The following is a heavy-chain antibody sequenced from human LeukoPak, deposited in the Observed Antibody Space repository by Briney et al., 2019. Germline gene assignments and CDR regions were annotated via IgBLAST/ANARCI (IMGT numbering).Heavy chain of an antibody. J-gene: IGHJ5*02. V-gene: IGHV1-18*01. CDR2: ISAYNGNT. CDR3: ARDAYYYGSGSYHNWFDP. D-gene: IGHD3-10*01. Sequence: ASVKVSCKASGYTFTSYGISWVRQAPGQGLEWMGWISAYNGNTNYAQKLQGRVTMTTDTSTSTAYMEPRSLRSDDTAVYYCARDAYYYGSGSYHNWFDPWGQGTLVTVSS. CDR1: GYTFTSYG.